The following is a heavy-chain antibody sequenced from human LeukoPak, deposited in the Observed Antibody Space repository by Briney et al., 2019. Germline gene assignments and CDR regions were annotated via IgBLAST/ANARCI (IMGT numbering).Heavy chain of an antibody. D-gene: IGHD6-6*01. CDR2: ISGSGDTT. V-gene: IGHV3-23*01. CDR1: GFTFSTYA. J-gene: IGHJ5*02. CDR3: VRDRPHNWFDP. Sequence: GGSLRLSCAASGFTFSTYAMSWVRQAPGKGLEWVSGISGSGDTTYYADPVKGRFTISRDNSKNTLYLQMDGLRAEDTAVYYCVRDRPHNWFDPWGQGTLVTVSS.